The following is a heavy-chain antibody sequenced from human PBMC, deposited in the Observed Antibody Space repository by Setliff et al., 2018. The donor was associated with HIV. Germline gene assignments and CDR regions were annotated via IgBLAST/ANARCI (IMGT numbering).Heavy chain of an antibody. Sequence: ASVKVSCKASGYTFSGYYMHWVRQAPGQGLEWMGRINPNSGATNYAQKFQGRVTMTRDTSISTAFMEVSRLTSDDTAVYFCARVYNRGSLEQQLVHFDYWGQGTLVTVSS. J-gene: IGHJ4*02. V-gene: IGHV1-2*06. D-gene: IGHD6-13*01. CDR1: GYTFSGYY. CDR2: INPNSGAT. CDR3: ARVYNRGSLEQQLVHFDY.